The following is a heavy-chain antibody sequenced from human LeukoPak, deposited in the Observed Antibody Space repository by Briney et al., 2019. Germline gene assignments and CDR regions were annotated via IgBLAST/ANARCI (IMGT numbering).Heavy chain of an antibody. CDR3: AKSQYPHYYDSSGYLDY. Sequence: GGSLRLSCAASGFTFSSYAMSWVRQAPGKGLEWVSTINGGGVNTHYADSVKGRFTISRDNSKNTLYLQMNSLRAEDTAVYYCAKSQYPHYYDSSGYLDYWGQGTLVTVSS. V-gene: IGHV3-23*01. CDR1: GFTFSSYA. J-gene: IGHJ4*02. CDR2: INGGGVNT. D-gene: IGHD3-22*01.